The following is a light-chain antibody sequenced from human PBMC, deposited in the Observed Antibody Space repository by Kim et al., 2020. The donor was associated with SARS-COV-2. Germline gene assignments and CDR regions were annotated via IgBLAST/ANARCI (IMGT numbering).Light chain of an antibody. Sequence: QSALTQPPSASGSPGQSVTIPCTGTSSDVGGYNFVSWYQQHPGKAPKLMIFEVTQRPAGVPDRFSGSKSGNTASLTVSGLQTEDEADYYCSSFTGSNNVIFGGGTKVTVL. CDR3: SSFTGSNNVI. J-gene: IGLJ2*01. CDR2: EVT. V-gene: IGLV2-8*01. CDR1: SSDVGGYNF.